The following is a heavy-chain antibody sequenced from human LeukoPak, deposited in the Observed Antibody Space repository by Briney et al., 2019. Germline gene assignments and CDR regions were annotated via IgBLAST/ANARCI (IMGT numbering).Heavy chain of an antibody. V-gene: IGHV3-7*01. J-gene: IGHJ4*02. CDR3: ARDPAGGYSYLYYFDY. D-gene: IGHD5-18*01. CDR2: IKEDGSEK. CDR1: GFTFSSYW. Sequence: PGGSLRLSCAASGFTFSSYWMSWVRQAPGKGLEWVANIKEDGSEKYYVDSVKGRFTISRDNAKNSLYLQMNSLRAEDTAVYYCARDPAGGYSYLYYFDYWGQGTLVTVSS.